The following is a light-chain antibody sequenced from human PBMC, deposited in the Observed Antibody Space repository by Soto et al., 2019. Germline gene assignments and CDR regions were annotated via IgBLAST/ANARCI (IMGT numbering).Light chain of an antibody. CDR1: QRISGW. Sequence: DIQMTQFPSTVSAFVGDRVTITCRASQRISGWLAWYQQTPGKAPKLLIYEASSLESGVPSRFTGSGSGTELTLTISRLQPDDFGTYYCQQYYTYSGSPFGPGTKAD. J-gene: IGKJ3*01. CDR2: EAS. CDR3: QQYYTYSGSP. V-gene: IGKV1-5*03.